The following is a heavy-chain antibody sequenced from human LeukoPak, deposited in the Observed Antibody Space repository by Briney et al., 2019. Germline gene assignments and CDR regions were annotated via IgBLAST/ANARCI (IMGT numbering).Heavy chain of an antibody. CDR2: VSGSSGST. CDR3: AELGITMIGGV. D-gene: IGHD3-10*02. V-gene: IGHV3-23*01. CDR1: GFTFSSYA. J-gene: IGHJ6*04. Sequence: GGSLRLSCAASGFTFSSYAMSWVRQAPGKGLEWVSGVSGSSGSTYYADSVKGRFTISRDNAKNSLYLQMNSLRAEDTAVYYCAELGITMIGGVWGKGTTVTISS.